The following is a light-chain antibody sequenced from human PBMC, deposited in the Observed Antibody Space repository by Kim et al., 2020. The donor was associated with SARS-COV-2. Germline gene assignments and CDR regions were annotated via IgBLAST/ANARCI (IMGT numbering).Light chain of an antibody. CDR2: RGN. V-gene: IGLV1-47*01. Sequence: GQRVTVSCSGGSSNLGRNYVYWYQHGPGAAPKLLIYRGNNRPSGVPDRFAGSKSDNSASLVISGLRSEDEADYYCAAWDDSLSAYVFGTGTKVTVL. CDR1: SSNLGRNY. CDR3: AAWDDSLSAYV. J-gene: IGLJ1*01.